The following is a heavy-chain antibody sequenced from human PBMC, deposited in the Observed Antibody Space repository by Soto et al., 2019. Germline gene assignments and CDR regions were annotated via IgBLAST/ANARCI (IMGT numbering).Heavy chain of an antibody. V-gene: IGHV4-34*01. CDR3: TRGRPPRF. CDR2: IDHTGTT. CDR1: GESFSGYY. J-gene: IGHJ4*02. Sequence: SETLSLTCAVSGESFSGYYWSWIRLSPGKGLEWIGDIDHTGTTHYNPSLKNRVTILVDRSKKHFSLSLTSVTTADTAEYFCTRGRPPRFWGQGTPVTVSS.